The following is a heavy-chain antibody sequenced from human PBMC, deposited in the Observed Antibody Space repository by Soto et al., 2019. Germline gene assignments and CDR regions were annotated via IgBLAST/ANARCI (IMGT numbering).Heavy chain of an antibody. CDR1: GGSISSYY. CDR3: ARQRGYCSGGSCYSVGWFDP. Sequence: ETLSLTCTVSGGSISSYYWSWIRQPPGKGLEWIGYIYYSGSTNYNPSLKSRVTISVDTSKNQFSLKLSSVTAADTAVYYCARQRGYCSGGSCYSVGWFDPWGQGTLVTVSS. D-gene: IGHD2-15*01. J-gene: IGHJ5*02. V-gene: IGHV4-59*08. CDR2: IYYSGST.